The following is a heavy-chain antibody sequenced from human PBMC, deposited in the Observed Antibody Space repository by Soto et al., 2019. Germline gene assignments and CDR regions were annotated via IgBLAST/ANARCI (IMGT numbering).Heavy chain of an antibody. D-gene: IGHD4-17*01. J-gene: IGHJ3*02. V-gene: IGHV4-31*03. CDR3: ARGAADYGDAFDI. Sequence: RSLTCRVSGDSTSRGGYYWSWIRQHPGKGLEWIGYIYWSGNTYFNPSLKSRVSISLGTSSNQFSLNLTSVTAADTAVYYCARGAADYGDAFDIWGQGTTVTVSS. CDR2: IYWSGNT. CDR1: GDSTSRGGYY.